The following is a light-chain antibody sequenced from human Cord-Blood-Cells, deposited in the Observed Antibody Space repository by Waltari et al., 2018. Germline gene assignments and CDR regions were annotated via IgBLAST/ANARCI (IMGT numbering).Light chain of an antibody. CDR2: GAS. CDR3: QQYGSSRT. Sequence: EIVFTQSPGTLSLSPGDSATLSCRAGQSVSSSYLAWYQQKPGQAPRLLIYGASSRATGIPDRFSGSGSGTDFTLTISRLEPEDFAVYYCQQYGSSRTFGGGTKVEIK. CDR1: QSVSSSY. J-gene: IGKJ4*01. V-gene: IGKV3-20*01.